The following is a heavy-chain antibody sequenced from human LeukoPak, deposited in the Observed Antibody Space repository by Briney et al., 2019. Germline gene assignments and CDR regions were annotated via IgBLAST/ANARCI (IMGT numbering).Heavy chain of an antibody. V-gene: IGHV3-23*01. J-gene: IGHJ4*02. D-gene: IGHD3-9*01. CDR2: ISGRSDNT. CDR3: AKWGDYDVLTGYYVSDF. Sequence: GGSLRLSCAGSGYIFSNYAMYWVRQAPGKGLEWVSAISGRSDNTYYADSVKGRFTLSRDSSKNTLYMQMNSLRADDTAVYYCAKWGDYDVLTGYYVSDFWGQGTLVTVSS. CDR1: GYIFSNYA.